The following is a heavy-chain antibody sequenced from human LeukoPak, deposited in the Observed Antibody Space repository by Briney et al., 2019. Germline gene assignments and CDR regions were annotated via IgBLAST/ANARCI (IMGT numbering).Heavy chain of an antibody. V-gene: IGHV1-69*05. CDR2: IIPIFGTA. CDR3: ASSKSSYYYYYYMDV. CDR1: GGTFSSYA. Sequence: SVKVSCKAFGGTFSSYAISWVRQAPGQGLEWMGGIIPIFGTANYAQKFQGRVTITTDESTSTAYMELSSLRSEDTAVYYCASSKSSYYYYYYMDVWGKGTTVTVSS. J-gene: IGHJ6*03.